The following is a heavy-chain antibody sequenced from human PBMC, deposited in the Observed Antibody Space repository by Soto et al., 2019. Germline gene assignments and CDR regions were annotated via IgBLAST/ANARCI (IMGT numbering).Heavy chain of an antibody. Sequence: QVQLVESGGGVVQPGGTLRLSCAASGFTFSSYGMQWVRQAPGKGLEWVAVIAYDGSLKYYVDSVKGRFTISRDNSKNTLYLHIISRRAEDTAVYYCAKDLKVAGSHYGTLNYYYGMYVWGQGPTFSVSS. D-gene: IGHD3-10*01. V-gene: IGHV3-30*18. CDR2: IAYDGSLK. J-gene: IGHJ6*02. CDR1: GFTFSSYG. CDR3: AKDLKVAGSHYGTLNYYYGMYV.